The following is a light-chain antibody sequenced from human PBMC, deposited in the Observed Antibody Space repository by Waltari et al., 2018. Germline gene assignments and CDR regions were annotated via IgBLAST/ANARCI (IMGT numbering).Light chain of an antibody. CDR3: SPYAGSNNLV. V-gene: IGLV2-8*01. Sequence: QSALTQPPSASGSPGQPATISCTVTSLTVGVYNYVSWYQQHPGKAPKLMIYEFSKRPSGVPDRFSGSKSGNTASLTVSGLQAEDEADYYCSPYAGSNNLVFGGGTKLTVL. CDR2: EFS. CDR1: SLTVGVYNY. J-gene: IGLJ2*01.